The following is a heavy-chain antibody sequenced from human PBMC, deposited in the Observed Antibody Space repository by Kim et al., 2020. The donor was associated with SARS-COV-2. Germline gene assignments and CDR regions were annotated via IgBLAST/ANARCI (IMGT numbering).Heavy chain of an antibody. CDR2: ISGSSVST. Sequence: GGSLRLSCAASGFTFSSYAMSWVRQAPGKGLEWVSVISGSSVSTFYADSVKGRFAISRDNSKNTLYLQMNSLRAEDTAVYYCAKRERDNAGSFDLWGRGTLVTVSS. V-gene: IGHV3-23*01. D-gene: IGHD1-1*01. J-gene: IGHJ2*01. CDR1: GFTFSSYA. CDR3: AKRERDNAGSFDL.